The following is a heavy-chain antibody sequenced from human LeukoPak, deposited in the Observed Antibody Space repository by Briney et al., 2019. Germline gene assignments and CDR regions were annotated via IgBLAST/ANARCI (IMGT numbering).Heavy chain of an antibody. Sequence: SETLSLTSAVYGGSFSGYYWSWIRQPPGKGLEWIGEINHSGSTNYNPSLKSRVTISVDTSKNQFSLKLSSVTTADTAVYYCARGSRVVVPAAPVWKYWGQGTLVTVSS. CDR1: GGSFSGYY. D-gene: IGHD2-2*01. V-gene: IGHV4-34*01. CDR2: INHSGST. J-gene: IGHJ4*02. CDR3: ARGSRVVVPAAPVWKY.